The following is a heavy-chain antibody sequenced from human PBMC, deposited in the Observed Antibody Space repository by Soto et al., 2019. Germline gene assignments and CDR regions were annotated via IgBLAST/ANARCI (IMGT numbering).Heavy chain of an antibody. Sequence: EVQLLESGGGLVQPGGSLRLSCAASGFTFSSYAMSWVRQAPGKGLEWVSAISGSGGSTYYADSVKGRFTISRDNSKNTLYLQMNRLRAEDTAVYYCAKDPADRYCSGGSCYPPGSFDYWGQGTLVTVSS. D-gene: IGHD2-15*01. V-gene: IGHV3-23*01. CDR3: AKDPADRYCSGGSCYPPGSFDY. J-gene: IGHJ4*02. CDR1: GFTFSSYA. CDR2: ISGSGGST.